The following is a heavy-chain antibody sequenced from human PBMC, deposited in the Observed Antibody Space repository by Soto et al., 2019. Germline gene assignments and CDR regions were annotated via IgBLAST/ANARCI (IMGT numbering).Heavy chain of an antibody. V-gene: IGHV3-30-3*01. CDR1: GFTFSSYA. J-gene: IGHJ6*02. D-gene: IGHD6-13*01. CDR2: ISYDGSNK. CDR3: ARDSSSPPLYYYYGMDV. Sequence: QVQLVESGGGVVQPGRSLRLSCAASGFTFSSYAMHWVRQAPGKGLEWVAVISYDGSNKYYADSVKGRFTISRDNSKNTLYLQMNSLRAEDTAVYYCARDSSSPPLYYYYGMDVWGQGTTVTVSS.